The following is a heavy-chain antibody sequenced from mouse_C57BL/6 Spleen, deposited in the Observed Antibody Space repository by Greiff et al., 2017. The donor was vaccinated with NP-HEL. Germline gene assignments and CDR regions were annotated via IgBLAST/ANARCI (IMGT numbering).Heavy chain of an antibody. CDR2: ISSGGSYT. CDR1: GFTFSSYG. J-gene: IGHJ2*01. D-gene: IGHD2-4*01. CDR3: SRHGGYDYEEVFFDY. V-gene: IGHV5-6*01. Sequence: EVKVVESGGDLVKPGGSLKLSCAASGFTFSSYGMSWVRQTPDKRLEWVATISSGGSYTYYPDSVKGRFTISRDNAKNTLYLQMSSLKSEDTAMYYCSRHGGYDYEEVFFDYWGQGTTLTVSS.